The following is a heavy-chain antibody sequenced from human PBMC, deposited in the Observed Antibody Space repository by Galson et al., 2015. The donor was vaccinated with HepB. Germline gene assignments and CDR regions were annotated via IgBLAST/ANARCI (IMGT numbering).Heavy chain of an antibody. CDR3: ARERRSYDYIWGSYRSGGAFDI. Sequence: SVKVSCKASGYTFTSYGISWVRQAPGQGLEWMGWISAYNGNTNYAQKLQGRVTMTTDTSTSTAYMELRSLRSDDTAVYYCARERRSYDYIWGSYRSGGAFDIWGQGTMVTVSS. CDR2: ISAYNGNT. J-gene: IGHJ3*02. CDR1: GYTFTSYG. V-gene: IGHV1-18*01. D-gene: IGHD3-16*02.